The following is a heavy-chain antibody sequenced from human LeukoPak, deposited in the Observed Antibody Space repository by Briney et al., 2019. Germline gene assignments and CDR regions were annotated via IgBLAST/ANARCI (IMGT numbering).Heavy chain of an antibody. J-gene: IGHJ4*02. Sequence: GGSVRFSCAASGFTFSSYAMSWVRQAPGKGLEWVSAISGSGGSTYYADSVKGRFTISRDNSKNTLYLQMNSLRAEDTAVYYCAKCLVGATGSFYFDYWGQGTLVTVSS. V-gene: IGHV3-23*01. CDR2: ISGSGGST. CDR3: AKCLVGATGSFYFDY. D-gene: IGHD1-26*01. CDR1: GFTFSSYA.